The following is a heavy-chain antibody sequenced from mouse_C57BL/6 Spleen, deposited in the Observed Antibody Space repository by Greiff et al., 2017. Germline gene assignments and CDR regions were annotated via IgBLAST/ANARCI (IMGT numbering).Heavy chain of an antibody. CDR1: GYAFTNYL. Sequence: QVQLKESGAELVRPGTSVKVSCKASGYAFTNYLIEWVKQRPGQGLEWIGVINPGSGGTNYNEKFKGKATLTADESSSTAYMQLSSLTSEDAAVYFCASSYYYGSSYGYFDYWGQGTTLTVSS. J-gene: IGHJ2*01. CDR2: INPGSGGT. CDR3: ASSYYYGSSYGYFDY. D-gene: IGHD1-1*01. V-gene: IGHV1-54*01.